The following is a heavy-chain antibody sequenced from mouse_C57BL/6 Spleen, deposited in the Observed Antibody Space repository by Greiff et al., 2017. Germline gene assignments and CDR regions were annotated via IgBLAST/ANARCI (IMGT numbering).Heavy chain of an antibody. CDR1: GYTFTSYW. Sequence: QVHVKQPGAELVKPGASVKLSCKASGYTFTSYWMHWVKQRPGQGLEWIGMIHPNSGSTNYNEKFKSKATLTVDKSSSTAYMQLSSLTSEDSAVYYCARSIDGYPAWFAYWGQGTLVTVSA. D-gene: IGHD2-3*01. V-gene: IGHV1-64*01. CDR3: ARSIDGYPAWFAY. CDR2: IHPNSGST. J-gene: IGHJ3*01.